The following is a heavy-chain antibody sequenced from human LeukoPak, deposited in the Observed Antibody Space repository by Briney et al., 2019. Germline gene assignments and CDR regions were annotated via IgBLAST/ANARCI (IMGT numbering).Heavy chain of an antibody. J-gene: IGHJ6*03. CDR3: ARGRRQQLAYYYYYYMDV. CDR1: GDSVSSNSAA. D-gene: IGHD6-13*01. V-gene: IGHV6-1*01. CDR2: TYYRSKWYN. Sequence: SQTLSLTCAISGDSVSSNSAAWNWIRQSPSRGLEWLGRTYYRSKWYNDYAVSVKSRITINPDTSKNQFSLQLNSVTPEDTAVYYCARGRRQQLAYYYYYYMDVWGKGTTVTVSS.